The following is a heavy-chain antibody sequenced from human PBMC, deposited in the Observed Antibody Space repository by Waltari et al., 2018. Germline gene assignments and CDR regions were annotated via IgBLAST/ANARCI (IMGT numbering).Heavy chain of an antibody. V-gene: IGHV3-48*03. CDR1: GFTFSSYE. D-gene: IGHD6-19*01. J-gene: IGHJ6*02. Sequence: EVQLVESGGGLVQPGGSLRLSCAASGFTFSSYEMNWVRQAPGKGLEWVSYISSRGSTIYYADSVKGRFTISRDNAKNSLYLQMNSLRAEDTAVYYCASPQRISIAVAVTHGMDVWGQGTTVTVSS. CDR3: ASPQRISIAVAVTHGMDV. CDR2: ISSRGSTI.